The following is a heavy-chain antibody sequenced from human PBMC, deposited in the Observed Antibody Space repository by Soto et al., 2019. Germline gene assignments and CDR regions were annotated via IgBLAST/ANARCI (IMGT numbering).Heavy chain of an antibody. D-gene: IGHD6-13*01. CDR2: ISYDGSNK. Sequence: GSLRRSCAASGFSFSSYDMHWVRQAPGKGLEWVAVISYDGSNKYYADSVKGRFTISRDNSKNTLYLQMNSLRAEDTAVYYCAKDLRRTHRAAAAGTGYWGQGTLVTVSS. V-gene: IGHV3-30*18. CDR1: GFSFSSYD. J-gene: IGHJ4*02. CDR3: AKDLRRTHRAAAAGTGY.